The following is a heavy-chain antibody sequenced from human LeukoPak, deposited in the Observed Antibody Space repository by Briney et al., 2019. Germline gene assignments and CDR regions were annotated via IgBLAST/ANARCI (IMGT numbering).Heavy chain of an antibody. CDR3: ARGIRGPDYGDYGHYFDY. V-gene: IGHV4-34*01. J-gene: IGHJ4*02. CDR2: INHSGST. Sequence: SETLSLTCAVYGGSFSGYYWSWLRQPPGKGLEWIGEINHSGSTNYNPSLKSRVTTSVDTSKSQFSLKLSSVTAADTAVYYCARGIRGPDYGDYGHYFDYWGQGTLVTVSS. CDR1: GGSFSGYY. D-gene: IGHD4-17*01.